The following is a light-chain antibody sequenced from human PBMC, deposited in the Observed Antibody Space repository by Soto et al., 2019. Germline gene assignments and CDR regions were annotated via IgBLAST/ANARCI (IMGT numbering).Light chain of an antibody. J-gene: IGKJ5*01. CDR1: QSISIN. V-gene: IGKV3-20*01. CDR2: AAS. CDR3: QHYGTSPGT. Sequence: EIVMTQSPATLSVSPGERAILSCRASQSISINLAWYQQQPGQAPRLLIFAASNRATGIPDRFSGSGSGTNFTLTISRLEPEDFAVYYCQHYGTSPGTFGQGTRLEIK.